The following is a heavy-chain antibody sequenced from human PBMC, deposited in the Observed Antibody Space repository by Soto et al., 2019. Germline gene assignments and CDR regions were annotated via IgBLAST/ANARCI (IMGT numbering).Heavy chain of an antibody. CDR3: ARQFGVDTATRLYYYYYGMDV. V-gene: IGHV4-39*01. D-gene: IGHD5-18*01. CDR2: IYYSGST. Sequence: PSETLSLTCTVSGGSISSSSYYWGWIRQPPGKGLEWIGSIYYSGSTYYNPSLKSRVTISVDTSKNQFSLKLSSVTAADTAVYYCARQFGVDTATRLYYYYYGMDVWGQGTTVTV. J-gene: IGHJ6*02. CDR1: GGSISSSSYY.